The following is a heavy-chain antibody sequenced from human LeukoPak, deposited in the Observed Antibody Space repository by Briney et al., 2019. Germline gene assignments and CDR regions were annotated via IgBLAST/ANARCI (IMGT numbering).Heavy chain of an antibody. CDR2: INHSGST. CDR1: GGSFSGYY. CDR3: ARLAIDSSGSNELDY. V-gene: IGHV4-34*01. J-gene: IGHJ4*02. D-gene: IGHD3-22*01. Sequence: PSETLSLTCAVYGGSFSGYYWSWIRQPPGKGLEWIGEINHSGSTNYNPSLKSRVAISVDTSKNQFSLKLSSVTAADTAVYYCARLAIDSSGSNELDYWGQGTLVTVSS.